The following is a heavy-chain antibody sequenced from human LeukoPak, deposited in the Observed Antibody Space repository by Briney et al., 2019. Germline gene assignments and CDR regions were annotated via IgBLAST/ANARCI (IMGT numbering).Heavy chain of an antibody. D-gene: IGHD6-13*01. J-gene: IGHJ4*02. CDR1: GFTFSTFT. V-gene: IGHV3-64*01. CDR3: ARQAAGVVY. CDR2: ISSNGGST. Sequence: PGGSLRLSCAASGFTFSTFTMHWVRQAPGKGLEYVSLISSNGGSTYYANSVKGRFTISRDNSKNTLYLQMGSLRAGDMAVYYCARQAAGVVYWGQGTLVTVSS.